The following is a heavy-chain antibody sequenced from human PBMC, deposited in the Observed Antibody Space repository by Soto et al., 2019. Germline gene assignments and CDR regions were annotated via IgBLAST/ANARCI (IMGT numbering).Heavy chain of an antibody. D-gene: IGHD4-17*01. CDR1: GYTLTELS. Sequence: GASVKVSCKVSGYTLTELSMHRVRQAPGEGLEWMGRINPKDGDIIYAQKFQGRVTMTRDTSIDTVYMELSSLRSEDTAVYYCARPTVTRLSGIYGMDVWGQGTTVTVSS. V-gene: IGHV1-24*01. J-gene: IGHJ6*02. CDR3: ARPTVTRLSGIYGMDV. CDR2: INPKDGDI.